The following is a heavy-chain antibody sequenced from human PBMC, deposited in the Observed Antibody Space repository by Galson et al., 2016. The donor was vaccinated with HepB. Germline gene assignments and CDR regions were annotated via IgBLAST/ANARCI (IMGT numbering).Heavy chain of an antibody. J-gene: IGHJ4*02. V-gene: IGHV4-59*01. CDR3: ARSLYDSSVYPSDY. CDR2: IYYSGST. Sequence: SETLSLTCTVSGASISSCYWSWIRQSPGKGLEWIGYIYYSGSTKYNPSLKSRVTISVDRSKNQFSLKLSSVTAADTAVYYCARSLYDSSVYPSDYWGQGTLVTVSS. D-gene: IGHD3-22*01. CDR1: GASISSCY.